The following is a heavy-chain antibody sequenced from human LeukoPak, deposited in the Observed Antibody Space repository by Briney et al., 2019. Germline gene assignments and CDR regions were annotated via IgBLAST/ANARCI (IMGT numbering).Heavy chain of an antibody. V-gene: IGHV4-4*07. D-gene: IGHD1-26*01. J-gene: IGHJ5*02. CDR1: GGSISSYY. CDR3: ARSTRGRYANWYDP. CDR2: IYSNGST. Sequence: SETLSLTCTVSGGSISSYYWGWIRQPAGKGLEGIGRIYSNGSTNYNPSLKSRVTMSVDTSKNHFSLKLTSVTAADTAVYYCARSTRGRYANWYDPWGQGILVTVSS.